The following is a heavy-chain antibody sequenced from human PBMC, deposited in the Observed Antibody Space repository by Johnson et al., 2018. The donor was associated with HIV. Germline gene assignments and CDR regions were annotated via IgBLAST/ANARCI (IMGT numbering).Heavy chain of an antibody. J-gene: IGHJ3*02. CDR1: GFTVSSNY. CDR2: LYSGGNT. CDR3: AREGAWEVRPGAFDI. D-gene: IGHD1-26*01. V-gene: IGHV3-66*01. Sequence: MQLVESGGGVVQSGRSLRLSCAASGFTVSSNYMSWVRQAPGKGLEWVSVLYSGGNTYYADSVRGRFTISRDNSKNTLYLQMNSLRAEDTAVYHCAREGAWEVRPGAFDIWGQGTTVTVSS.